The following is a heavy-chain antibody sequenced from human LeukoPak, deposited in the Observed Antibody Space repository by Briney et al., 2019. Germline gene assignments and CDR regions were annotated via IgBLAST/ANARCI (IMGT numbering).Heavy chain of an antibody. CDR1: GFTVSSNY. D-gene: IGHD6-6*01. Sequence: GGSLRLSCAASGFTVSSNYMSWVRQAPGKGLEWVSVIYSGGSTYYADSVKGRFTISRDNSKNTLYLQMNSLRAEDTAVYYCAKDIRGYSSSSGRVNYWGQGTLVTVSS. V-gene: IGHV3-53*01. CDR2: IYSGGST. CDR3: AKDIRGYSSSSGRVNY. J-gene: IGHJ4*02.